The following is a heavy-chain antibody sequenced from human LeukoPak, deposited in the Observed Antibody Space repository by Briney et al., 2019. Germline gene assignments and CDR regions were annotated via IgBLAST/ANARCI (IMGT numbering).Heavy chain of an antibody. V-gene: IGHV3-21*01. J-gene: IGHJ6*02. Sequence: GGSLRLSCAASGFTFSSHNMNWVRQAPGKGLEWVSSISSSSSYIYYADSLKGRFTISRDNAKNSLYLQLNSLGAEDTAVYYCARDMYDDYGMDVWGQGTTVTVSS. D-gene: IGHD3-3*01. CDR1: GFTFSSHN. CDR3: ARDMYDDYGMDV. CDR2: ISSSSSYI.